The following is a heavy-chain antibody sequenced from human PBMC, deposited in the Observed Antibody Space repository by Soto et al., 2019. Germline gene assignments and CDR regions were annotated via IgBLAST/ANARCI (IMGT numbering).Heavy chain of an antibody. D-gene: IGHD6-13*01. CDR1: GYTFNKYG. Sequence: ASVKVSCKASGYTFNKYGFNWVRQAPGQGLEWMGRISAFNDYTNLAQKFQGRITLTTDASTNTAYMELQILRSDDTAMYYCARGRGVVIPAGTPDAFDVWGQETMVTVS. V-gene: IGHV1-18*01. CDR2: ISAFNDYT. CDR3: ARGRGVVIPAGTPDAFDV. J-gene: IGHJ3*01.